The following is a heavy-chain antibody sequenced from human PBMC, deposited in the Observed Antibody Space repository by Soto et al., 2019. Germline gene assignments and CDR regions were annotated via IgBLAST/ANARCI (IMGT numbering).Heavy chain of an antibody. V-gene: IGHV4-31*03. CDR1: GGSISSCGYY. CDR2: IYYSGST. J-gene: IGHJ4*02. CDR3: AREYSSGWALDY. Sequence: PSETLSLTCTVSGGSISSCGYYWSWIRQHPGKGLEWIGYIYYSGSTYYNPSLKSRVTISVDTSKNQFSLKLSSVTAADTAVYYCAREYSSGWALDYWGQGTLVTVSS. D-gene: IGHD6-19*01.